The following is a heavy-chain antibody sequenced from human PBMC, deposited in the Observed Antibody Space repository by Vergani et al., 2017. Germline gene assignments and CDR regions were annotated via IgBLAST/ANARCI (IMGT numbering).Heavy chain of an antibody. CDR1: GGTFSSYA. CDR3: ARRDYSNYYYYYCGMDV. V-gene: IGHV1-69*01. Sequence: QVQLVQSGAEVKKPGSSVKVSCKASGGTFSSYAISWVRQAPGQGLEWIGGIIPIFGTANYAQKFQGRVTITADESTSTACMELSSLRSEATAVYYCARRDYSNYYYYYCGMDVWGQGTTVTVSS. CDR2: IIPIFGTA. J-gene: IGHJ6*02. D-gene: IGHD4-11*01.